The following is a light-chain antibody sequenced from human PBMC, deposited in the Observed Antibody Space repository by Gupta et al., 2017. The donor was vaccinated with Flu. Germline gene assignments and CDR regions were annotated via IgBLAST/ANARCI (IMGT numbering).Light chain of an antibody. V-gene: IGLV4-69*01. Sequence: QLVLTPSPSASASLGSAVQLTCTLSSGHSTYAIAWHQQQPEKGPRYLMMLNSDGSHSRADGTPDRFSGYSSGAERYLTISSLQAEDEDDYYCQTWDTGIWVFGGGTKLTVL. CDR3: QTWDTGIWV. J-gene: IGLJ3*02. CDR2: LNSDGSH. CDR1: SGHSTYA.